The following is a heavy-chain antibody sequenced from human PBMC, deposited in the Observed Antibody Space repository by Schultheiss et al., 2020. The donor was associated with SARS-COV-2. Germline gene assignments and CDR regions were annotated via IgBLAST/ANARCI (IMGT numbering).Heavy chain of an antibody. J-gene: IGHJ6*01. CDR1: GYTFTNYW. CDR3: ARHRRNDGDYISSYCYGMDV. Sequence: GGSLRLSCKASGYTFTNYWIGWVRQMPGKGLEWMGIIYPGDSDTRDSPSFQGQVTVSADKSIGTAYLEWSSLKASDTAMYYCARHRRNDGDYISSYCYGMDVGGQETTVTVAS. CDR2: IYPGDSDT. D-gene: IGHD4-17*01. V-gene: IGHV5-51*01.